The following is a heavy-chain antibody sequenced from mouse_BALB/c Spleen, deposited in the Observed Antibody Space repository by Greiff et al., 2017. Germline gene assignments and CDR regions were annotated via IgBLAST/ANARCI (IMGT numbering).Heavy chain of an antibody. J-gene: IGHJ1*01. D-gene: IGHD1-1*01. CDR3: ARSYGSSYFDV. Sequence: QVQLQQSGAELAKPGASVKMSCKASGYTFTSYWMHWVKQRPGQGLEWIGYINPSTGYTEYNQKFKDKATLTADKSSSTAYMQLSSLTSEDSAVYYCARSYGSSYFDVWGAGTTVTVSS. V-gene: IGHV1-7*01. CDR2: INPSTGYT. CDR1: GYTFTSYW.